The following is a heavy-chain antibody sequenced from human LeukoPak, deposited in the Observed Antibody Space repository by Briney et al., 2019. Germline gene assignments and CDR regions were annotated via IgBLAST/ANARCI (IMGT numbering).Heavy chain of an antibody. D-gene: IGHD3-22*01. CDR3: ARRSSSGYYYFDS. J-gene: IGHJ4*02. V-gene: IGHV3-48*03. CDR1: GFILSIYE. CDR2: ISSSGTII. Sequence: GGSLRLPCAVSGFILSIYEMTWVRQAPGKGLEWVSYISSSGTIIYYADSVKGLFTISRDNAKNSLYLQMNSLRADDTAVYYCARRSSSGYYYFDSWGQGTLVTVSS.